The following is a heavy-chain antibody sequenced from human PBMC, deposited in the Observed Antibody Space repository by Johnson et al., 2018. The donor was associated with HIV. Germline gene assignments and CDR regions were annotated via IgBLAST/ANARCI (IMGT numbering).Heavy chain of an antibody. CDR1: RFTVSSNY. Sequence: VQLVESGGGVVQPGGSLRLSCAASRFTVSSNYMSWVRQAPGKGLEWVSVIYSGGSTYYADSVKGRFTISRDNAKNSLYLQMNSLRAEDTSLYYCARGWVRVADRYAFDIWGQGTMVTVSS. CDR2: IYSGGST. CDR3: ARGWVRVADRYAFDI. J-gene: IGHJ3*02. D-gene: IGHD6-6*01. V-gene: IGHV3-53*01.